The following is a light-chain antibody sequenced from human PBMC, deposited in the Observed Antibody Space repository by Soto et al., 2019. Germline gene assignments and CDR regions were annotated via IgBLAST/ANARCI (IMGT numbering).Light chain of an antibody. Sequence: QSVLTQPASVSGSPGQSITISCTGTSSDVGAYSYVSWYQQHPGKAPKLVIFAVTNRPSGVSNRFSGSKSGNTASLTISGLQTDDEADYYCCSYSGGSTLYVFGTGTQLTVL. CDR1: SSDVGAYSY. CDR3: CSYSGGSTLYV. J-gene: IGLJ1*01. CDR2: AVT. V-gene: IGLV2-14*03.